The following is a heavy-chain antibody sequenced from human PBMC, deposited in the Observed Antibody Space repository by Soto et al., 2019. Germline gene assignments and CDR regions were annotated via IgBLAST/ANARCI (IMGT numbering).Heavy chain of an antibody. CDR1: GFTFSSYA. V-gene: IGHV3-23*01. CDR3: AKDRGLYCSSTSFYGGDYFDY. J-gene: IGHJ4*02. Sequence: EVQLLESGGGLVQPGGSLRLSCAASGFTFSSYAMSWVRQAPGKGLEWVSAISGSGGSTYYADSVKGRFTISRDNSKNTLYLQMNSLRAEDTAVYYCAKDRGLYCSSTSFYGGDYFDYWGQGTLVTVSS. D-gene: IGHD2-2*01. CDR2: ISGSGGST.